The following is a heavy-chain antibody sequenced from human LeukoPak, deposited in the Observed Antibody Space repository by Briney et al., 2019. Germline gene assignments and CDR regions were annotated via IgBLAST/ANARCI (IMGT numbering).Heavy chain of an antibody. Sequence: GGSLRLSCAASGFSFSNNWMSWVRQAPGKGLEWVANINQDGSQKYYVDSVKGRFTISRDNAKNSLYLQMDSLRADDAAVYYCARETVQASEIWGQGTMVTVSS. CDR1: GFSFSNNW. J-gene: IGHJ3*02. V-gene: IGHV3-7*01. CDR2: INQDGSQK. CDR3: ARETVQASEI.